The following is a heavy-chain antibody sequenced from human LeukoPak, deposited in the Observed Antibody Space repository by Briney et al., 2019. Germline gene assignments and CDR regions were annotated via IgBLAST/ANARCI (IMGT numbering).Heavy chain of an antibody. CDR3: ARDSSGWPRGAFDI. CDR1: GGSISSGGYS. D-gene: IGHD6-19*01. V-gene: IGHV4-30-2*02. CDR2: ISHSGST. J-gene: IGHJ3*02. Sequence: SETLSLTCTVSGGSISSGGYSWSWIRQPPGKGLEWIGYISHSGSTNYNPSLKSRVTISVDRSKNQFSLKLSSVTAADTAVYYCARDSSGWPRGAFDIWGQGTMVAVSS.